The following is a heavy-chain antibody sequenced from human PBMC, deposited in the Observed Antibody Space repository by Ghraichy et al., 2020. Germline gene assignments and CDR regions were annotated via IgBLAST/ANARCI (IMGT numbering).Heavy chain of an antibody. CDR3: ARALTGYCSGGSCYSLDY. CDR1: GGTFSSYA. Sequence: SVKVSCKASGGTFSSYAISWVRQAPGQGLEWMGGIIPIFGTANYAQKFQGRVTITADESTSTAYMELSSLRSEDTAVYYCARALTGYCSGGSCYSLDYWGQGTLVTVSS. J-gene: IGHJ4*02. V-gene: IGHV1-69*13. CDR2: IIPIFGTA. D-gene: IGHD2-15*01.